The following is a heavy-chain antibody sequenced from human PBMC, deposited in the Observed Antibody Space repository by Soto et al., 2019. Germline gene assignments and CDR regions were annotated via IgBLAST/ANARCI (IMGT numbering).Heavy chain of an antibody. J-gene: IGHJ6*02. CDR2: INAGNGNT. CDR1: EDTFTRYV. Sequence: APVKVSCKSSEDTFTRYVIHWVRQAPGQRLEWMGWINAGNGNTKYSQNFQGRVTITRDASASTAYMELSSLRSQDTAVYYCATSTIDTSTWKQYFYGMDVWGQGSTVTVS. CDR3: ATSTIDTSTWKQYFYGMDV. D-gene: IGHD6-13*01. V-gene: IGHV1-3*01.